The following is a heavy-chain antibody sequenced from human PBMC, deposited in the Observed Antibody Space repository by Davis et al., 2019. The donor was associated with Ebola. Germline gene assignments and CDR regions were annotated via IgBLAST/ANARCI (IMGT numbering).Heavy chain of an antibody. J-gene: IGHJ4*02. V-gene: IGHV1-18*01. D-gene: IGHD2-2*01. CDR2: IGIYNLKT. CDR1: GYIFTSYG. Sequence: ASVKVSCRASGYIFTSYGINWIRQAPGQGLEWMGWIGIYNLKTHYAQKFQGRVSLTTDTTSTAYMELWSLTSDDTAVYYCARGSENYCIGTTCYLSEADFWGQGTQVTVS. CDR3: ARGSENYCIGTTCYLSEADF.